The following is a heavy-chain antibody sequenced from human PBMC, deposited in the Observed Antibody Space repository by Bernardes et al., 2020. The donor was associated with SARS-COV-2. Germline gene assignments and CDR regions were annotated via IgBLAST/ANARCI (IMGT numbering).Heavy chain of an antibody. CDR1: GFTFSSSS. J-gene: IGHJ4*02. D-gene: IGHD6-19*01. CDR2: ISRDGVNI. V-gene: IGHV3-64D*06. Sequence: GGSLILSRSASGFTFSSSSMHWVRQAPGTGLDYVSVISRDGVNIQYADSVEDRFTISRDNSKDTLYLQLTSLRLEETAVYYCVKADYKFFWPSSGWGGHFFDNWGQGSLLTVSS. CDR3: VKADYKFFWPSSGWGGHFFDN.